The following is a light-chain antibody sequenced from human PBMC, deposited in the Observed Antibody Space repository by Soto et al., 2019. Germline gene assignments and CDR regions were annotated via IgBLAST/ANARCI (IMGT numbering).Light chain of an antibody. CDR2: DAT. V-gene: IGKV1-39*01. Sequence: DIQMTQSPSSLSASVGDRVTITCRASQSISSYLNWYQQRPGKAPNLLIYDATRLHSGVPLRFSGSGYGTDFTLTITSLQLEDFATYYCQQSDVSPRTFGQGTKVEIK. CDR1: QSISSY. J-gene: IGKJ1*01. CDR3: QQSDVSPRT.